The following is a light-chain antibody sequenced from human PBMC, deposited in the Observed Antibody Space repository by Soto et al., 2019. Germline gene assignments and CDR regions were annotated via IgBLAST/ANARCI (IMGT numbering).Light chain of an antibody. CDR1: QTISSW. J-gene: IGKJ1*01. V-gene: IGKV1-5*03. CDR2: KAS. CDR3: QHYNSYSEA. Sequence: DIQMTQSPSTLSVSVGDRVTITCRASQTISSWLAWYQQKPGKAPKLLIYKASTLKSGVPSRFSGSGSGTEFTLTISSLQPDDFATYYCQHYNSYSEAFGQGTKGELK.